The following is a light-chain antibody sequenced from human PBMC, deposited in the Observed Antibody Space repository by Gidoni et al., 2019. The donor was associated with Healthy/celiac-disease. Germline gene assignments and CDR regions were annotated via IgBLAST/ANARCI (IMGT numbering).Light chain of an antibody. CDR1: SSDVGGYNY. CDR3: SSYTSSSTLVV. Sequence: QSALTQPPSVSASPGQSITISCTGTSSDVGGYNYVSWYQQHPGKAPKRMIYDVSNRPSGVSNRFSGSKSGNTASLTISGLQAEDEADYYCSSYTSSSTLVVFGGGTKLTVL. V-gene: IGLV2-14*01. CDR2: DVS. J-gene: IGLJ2*01.